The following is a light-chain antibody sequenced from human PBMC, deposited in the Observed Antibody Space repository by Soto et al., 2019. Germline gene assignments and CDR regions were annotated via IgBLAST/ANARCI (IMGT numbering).Light chain of an antibody. J-gene: IGLJ3*02. Sequence: QSALTQPASVSGSPGQSITISCTGTSSDVGGYNYVSWYQQHPGKAPKLMIYDVSNRPSGVSNRFSGSKSGNTASLTISGLQAEDEADYYCSSYTSRSFNWVFGGGTKLTVL. CDR3: SSYTSRSFNWV. CDR1: SSDVGGYNY. V-gene: IGLV2-14*01. CDR2: DVS.